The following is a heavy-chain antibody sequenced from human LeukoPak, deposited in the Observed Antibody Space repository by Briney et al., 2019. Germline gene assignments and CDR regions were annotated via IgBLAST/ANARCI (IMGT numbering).Heavy chain of an antibody. CDR2: ISQGGIT. CDR3: ARDLYGSRGQYYYYMDV. V-gene: IGHV4-34*01. CDR1: GGSFSGYY. D-gene: IGHD4-17*01. J-gene: IGHJ6*03. Sequence: SETLSLTCAVYGGSFSGYYWSWIRQPPGKGLECIGEISQGGITNYNPSLKRRVTISIDPSNNQISLKLSSVTAADTAVYYCARDLYGSRGQYYYYMDVWGKGTTVTVSS.